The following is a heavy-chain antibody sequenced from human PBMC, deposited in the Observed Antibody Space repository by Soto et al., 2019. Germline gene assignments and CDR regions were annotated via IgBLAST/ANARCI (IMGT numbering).Heavy chain of an antibody. D-gene: IGHD2-8*01. V-gene: IGHV3-48*03. CDR2: ISSSGSTI. CDR3: ARDLIRTGMDV. Sequence: GGSLRLSCAASGFTFSSYEMNWVRQAPGKGLEWVSYISSSGSTIYYADSVKGRFTISRDNAKNSLYLQMNSLRAEDTAVYYCARDLIRTGMDVWGQGTTVTVSS. CDR1: GFTFSSYE. J-gene: IGHJ6*02.